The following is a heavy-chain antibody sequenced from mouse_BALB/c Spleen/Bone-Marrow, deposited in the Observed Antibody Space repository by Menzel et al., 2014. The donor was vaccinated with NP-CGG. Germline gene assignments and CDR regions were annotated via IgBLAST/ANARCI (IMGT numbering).Heavy chain of an antibody. CDR1: GYAFSNFW. CDR3: ARDDYGPGY. D-gene: IGHD2-4*01. J-gene: IGHJ2*01. V-gene: IGHV1-80*01. CDR2: IYPGDGET. Sequence: VKLLESGAELVRPGSSVKISCKASGYAFSNFWMNWVKQRPEQGLEWIGQIYPGDGETNYNAKLKGKATLTADTSSSTAYMRRSSLTAEDSAFCYCARDDYGPGYWGQGTTLTVSS.